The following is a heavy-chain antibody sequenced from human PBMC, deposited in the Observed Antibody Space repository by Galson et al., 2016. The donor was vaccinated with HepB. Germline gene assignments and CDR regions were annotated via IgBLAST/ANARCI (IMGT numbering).Heavy chain of an antibody. CDR1: AFTFSNYG. V-gene: IGHV3-33*06. CDR2: IWTDGSNK. Sequence: SLRLSCAASAFTFSNYGMHWVRQAPGKGLEWVAGIWTDGSNKYSGDSVKGRFTISRDNSKNTLYLQMNSLRAEDTAVYYCAKSKGGAWSYYFDYWGQGTLVTVSS. J-gene: IGHJ4*02. CDR3: AKSKGGAWSYYFDY. D-gene: IGHD6-19*01.